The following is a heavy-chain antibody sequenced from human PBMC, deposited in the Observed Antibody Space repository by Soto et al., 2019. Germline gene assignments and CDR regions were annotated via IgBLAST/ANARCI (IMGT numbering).Heavy chain of an antibody. J-gene: IGHJ3*02. D-gene: IGHD2-21*01. CDR1: GFRFSTYW. Sequence: EVQVVESGGGLVQPGGSLRLSCAASGFRFSTYWMSWVRQAPGKGLEWLANIKQDANEMYYVDSVKGRFTISGDSAKSSRFLIMDSLRVEDTAVYYCAAYYTSRHAAFAIWGQGTMVIDS. V-gene: IGHV3-7*01. CDR3: AAYYTSRHAAFAI. CDR2: IKQDANEM.